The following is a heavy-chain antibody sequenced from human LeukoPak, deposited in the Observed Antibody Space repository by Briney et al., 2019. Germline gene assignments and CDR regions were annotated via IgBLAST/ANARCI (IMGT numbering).Heavy chain of an antibody. CDR3: ARPVGSTTGFWYLDL. J-gene: IGHJ2*01. Sequence: SETLSLTCTVSGGSISSSSYYWGWIRQPPGKGLEWIGSIHYNVNTYYNPSLKSRVTISVDTSKNQFFLQLNSVTAADTAVYYCARPVGSTTGFWYLDLWSRGTLVTVSS. CDR2: IHYNVNT. D-gene: IGHD1-26*01. V-gene: IGHV4-39*01. CDR1: GGSISSSSYY.